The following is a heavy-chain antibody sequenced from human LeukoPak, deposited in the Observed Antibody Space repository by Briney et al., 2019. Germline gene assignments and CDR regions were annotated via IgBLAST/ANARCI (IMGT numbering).Heavy chain of an antibody. Sequence: PSETLSLTCTVSGGSISNYYWSWIRQPPGKGLEWVGWVYYSGTTNYNPSLESRVTISVGMSKNQFSLKLSSVTAADTAVYYCARGGASSKWLDSWGQGTLVTVSS. D-gene: IGHD2-2*01. V-gene: IGHV4-59*01. J-gene: IGHJ5*01. CDR3: ARGGASSKWLDS. CDR1: GGSISNYY. CDR2: VYYSGTT.